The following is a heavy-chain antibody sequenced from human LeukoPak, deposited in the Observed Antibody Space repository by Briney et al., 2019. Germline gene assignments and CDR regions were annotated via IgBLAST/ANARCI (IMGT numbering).Heavy chain of an antibody. CDR2: ISHSRST. Sequence: SETLSLTCAVYGGSFSGYYWNWIRQPPGKGLEWIGEISHSRSTNYNPSLKSRVTISVDKSKNQFSLNLRFVTAADTAVYYCARVAWLDDAFDIWGQGTMVTVSS. CDR3: ARVAWLDDAFDI. V-gene: IGHV4-34*01. CDR1: GGSFSGYY. J-gene: IGHJ3*02. D-gene: IGHD3-10*01.